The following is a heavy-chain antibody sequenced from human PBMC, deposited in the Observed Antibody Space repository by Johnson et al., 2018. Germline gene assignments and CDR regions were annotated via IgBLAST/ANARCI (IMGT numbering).Heavy chain of an antibody. V-gene: IGHV3-11*01. CDR3: ARDDSLYRAGHFGMDV. CDR1: GFPFSDYY. J-gene: IGHJ6*02. D-gene: IGHD1-14*01. CDR2: ISPDGNVR. Sequence: QVQLQESGGDLVKXGGSLRLSCTVSGFPFSDYYMSWIRQAPGKGLEWLSYISPDGNVRHYADSVRGRFTISRDNADNLLYLQMNSLRAEDTAIYYCARDDSLYRAGHFGMDVWGQGTTVTVS.